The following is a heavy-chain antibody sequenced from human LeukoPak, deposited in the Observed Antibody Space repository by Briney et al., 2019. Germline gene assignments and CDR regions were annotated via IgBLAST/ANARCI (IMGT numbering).Heavy chain of an antibody. CDR1: GGSISIYY. D-gene: IGHD3-10*01. Sequence: SETLCLTCTVSGGSISIYYWSWIREPPGKGLGCIWYIYYSGSTNYTPSLKSRVTISVDTSKNQFSLKLSSVTAADTAVYYCARTRQNMVRGVTYYYGMDVWGQGTTVTVSS. CDR3: ARTRQNMVRGVTYYYGMDV. J-gene: IGHJ6*02. V-gene: IGHV4-59*08. CDR2: IYYSGST.